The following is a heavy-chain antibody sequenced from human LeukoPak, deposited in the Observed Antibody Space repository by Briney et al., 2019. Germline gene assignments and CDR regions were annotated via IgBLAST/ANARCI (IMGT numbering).Heavy chain of an antibody. J-gene: IGHJ4*02. CDR3: ARQDGMALYYFDS. D-gene: IGHD5-24*01. Sequence: GESLQISCKGSGYTFATYWVAWVRQMPGKGLEWMGIIYPGDSDTRYSPSFQGQVIISADKSINTAYLQWSSLKASDTAMYYCARQDGMALYYFDSWGQGTLVTVSS. CDR1: GYTFATYW. V-gene: IGHV5-51*01. CDR2: IYPGDSDT.